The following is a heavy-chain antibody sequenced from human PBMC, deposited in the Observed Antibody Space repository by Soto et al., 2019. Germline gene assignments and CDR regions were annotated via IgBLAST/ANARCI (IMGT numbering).Heavy chain of an antibody. Sequence: EVQLLESGGGLVQPGGSLRLSCAASGFTFSRHAISWVRQAPGKGLEWVSAISGSGGSTYYADSVRGRFTISRDNSKNTLYLQMNSLRAEDTAVYCCAKVGYYDFWGVAKNWFDPWGQGTLVTVSS. J-gene: IGHJ5*02. CDR3: AKVGYYDFWGVAKNWFDP. V-gene: IGHV3-23*01. CDR2: ISGSGGST. D-gene: IGHD3-3*01. CDR1: GFTFSRHA.